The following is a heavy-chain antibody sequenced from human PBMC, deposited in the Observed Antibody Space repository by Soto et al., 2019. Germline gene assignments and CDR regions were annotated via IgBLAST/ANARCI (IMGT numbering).Heavy chain of an antibody. J-gene: IGHJ4*02. CDR3: ARYAAVAGILDY. D-gene: IGHD6-19*01. V-gene: IGHV4-39*01. Sequence: SETLSLTCTVSGGSISSSSYKWGWIRQPPGKSLEWIGNIFYSGSTYYNPSLESRVTLSVDTSKNQFSLTLSSVTAADTAVYYCARYAAVAGILDYWGQGTLVTVSS. CDR2: IFYSGST. CDR1: GGSISSSSYK.